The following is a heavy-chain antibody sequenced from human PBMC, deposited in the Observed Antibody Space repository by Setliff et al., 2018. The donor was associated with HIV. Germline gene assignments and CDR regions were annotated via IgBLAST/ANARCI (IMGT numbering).Heavy chain of an antibody. V-gene: IGHV4-61*01. CDR3: AREGTEVAGNDAFDI. Sequence: SETLSLTCTVSDGSITTDNYFWGWIRQPPGKGLEWIGYIYTSGSTNYNPSLKSRVTISVDTSKNQFSLKLSSVTAADTAVYYCAREGTEVAGNDAFDIWGQGTMVTVSS. CDR1: DGSITTDNYF. D-gene: IGHD6-19*01. J-gene: IGHJ3*02. CDR2: IYTSGST.